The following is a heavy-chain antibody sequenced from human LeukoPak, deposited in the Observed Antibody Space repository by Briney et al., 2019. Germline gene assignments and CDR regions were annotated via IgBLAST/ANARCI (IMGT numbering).Heavy chain of an antibody. J-gene: IGHJ3*02. CDR3: ARARIAVAGFAFDI. D-gene: IGHD6-19*01. Sequence: SETLSLTCTVSGGSISSYYWSWIRQPPGKGLEWIGYIYYSGSTNYNPSLKSRVTISVDTSKNQFSLKLSPVTAADTAVYYCARARIAVAGFAFDIWGQGTMVTVSS. CDR1: GGSISSYY. CDR2: IYYSGST. V-gene: IGHV4-59*01.